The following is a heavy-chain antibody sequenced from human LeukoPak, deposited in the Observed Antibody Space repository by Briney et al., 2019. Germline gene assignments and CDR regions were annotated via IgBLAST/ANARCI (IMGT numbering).Heavy chain of an antibody. V-gene: IGHV3-11*04. CDR1: GFTFSDYY. D-gene: IGHD2-15*01. CDR2: ISSSGSTI. CDR3: ARADSQYCSGGSCYWGARNERDFDY. J-gene: IGHJ4*02. Sequence: PGGSLRLSCAASGFTFSDYYMSWIRQAPGKGLEWVSYISSSGSTIYYADSVKGRFTISRDNAKNSLYLQMNSLRAEDTAVYYCARADSQYCSGGSCYWGARNERDFDYWGQGTLVTVSS.